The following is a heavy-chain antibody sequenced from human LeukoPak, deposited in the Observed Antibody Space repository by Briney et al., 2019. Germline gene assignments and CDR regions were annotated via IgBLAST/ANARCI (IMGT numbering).Heavy chain of an antibody. CDR2: IRYDGSNK. CDR3: AKDPFEEYYFDY. Sequence: SGGSLRLSCAASGFTFSSYGMHWVRQAPGKGLEWVAFIRYDGSNKYYADSVKGRFTISRDNSKNTLYLQMNSLRAEDTAVYYCAKDPFEEYYFDYGGQGTLVTVSS. D-gene: IGHD3-10*01. CDR1: GFTFSSYG. V-gene: IGHV3-30*02. J-gene: IGHJ4*02.